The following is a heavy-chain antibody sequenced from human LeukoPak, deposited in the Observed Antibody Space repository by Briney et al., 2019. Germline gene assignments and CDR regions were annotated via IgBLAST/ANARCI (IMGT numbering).Heavy chain of an antibody. CDR2: ISGSGGST. V-gene: IGHV3-23*01. D-gene: IGHD5-18*01. CDR1: GFTFSSSG. J-gene: IGHJ6*03. Sequence: PGGSLRLSCADSGFTFSSSGMSWVRQAPGKGLEWVSAISGSGGSTYYADSVKGRFTISRDNSTNTLYLQMGSLRAEDMAVYYCARDPDGGGYSYGHYYYYMDVWGKGTTVTVSS. CDR3: ARDPDGGGYSYGHYYYYMDV.